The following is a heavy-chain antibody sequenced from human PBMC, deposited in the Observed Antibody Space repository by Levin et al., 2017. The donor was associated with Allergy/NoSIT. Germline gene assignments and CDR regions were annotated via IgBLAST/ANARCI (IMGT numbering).Heavy chain of an antibody. CDR3: ARREQWLVTAPIDY. J-gene: IGHJ4*02. D-gene: IGHD6-19*01. CDR2: INSDGSST. Sequence: PSETLSLTCAASGFTFSSYWMHWVRQAPGKGLVWVSRINSDGSSTSYADSVKGRFTISRDNAKNTLYLQMNSLRAEDTAVYYCARREQWLVTAPIDYWGQGTLVTVSS. CDR1: GFTFSSYW. V-gene: IGHV3-74*01.